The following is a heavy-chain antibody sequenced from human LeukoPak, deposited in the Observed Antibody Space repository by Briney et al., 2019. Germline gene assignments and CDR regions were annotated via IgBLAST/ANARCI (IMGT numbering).Heavy chain of an antibody. D-gene: IGHD6-13*01. CDR2: IYYSGST. Sequence: SETLSLTCTVSGGSISSYYWGWIRQPPGKGLEWIGSIYYSGSTYYNPSLKSRVTISVDTSKNQFSLKLSSVTAADTAVYYCARRGQLARNKLGWFDPWGQGTLVTVSS. CDR1: GGSISSYY. CDR3: ARRGQLARNKLGWFDP. V-gene: IGHV4-39*01. J-gene: IGHJ5*02.